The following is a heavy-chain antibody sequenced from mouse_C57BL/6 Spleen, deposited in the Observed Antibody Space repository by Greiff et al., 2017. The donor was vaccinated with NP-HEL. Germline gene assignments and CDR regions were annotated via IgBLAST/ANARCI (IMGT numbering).Heavy chain of an antibody. Sequence: QVQLQQSGAELVKPGASVKISCKASGYAFSSYWMNWVKQRPGKGLEWIGQIYPGDGDTNYNGKFKGKATLTADKSSSTAYMQLSSLTSEDSAVYFCARPAYYSNPAWFAYWGQGTLVTVSA. CDR2: IYPGDGDT. V-gene: IGHV1-80*01. J-gene: IGHJ3*01. D-gene: IGHD2-5*01. CDR3: ARPAYYSNPAWFAY. CDR1: GYAFSSYW.